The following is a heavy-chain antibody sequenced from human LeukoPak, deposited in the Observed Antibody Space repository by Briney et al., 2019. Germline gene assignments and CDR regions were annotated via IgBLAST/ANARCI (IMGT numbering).Heavy chain of an antibody. J-gene: IGHJ4*02. V-gene: IGHV3-74*01. CDR1: GFTFSSYW. D-gene: IGHD7-27*01. Sequence: GGSLRLSCAASGFTFSSYWMQWVRKAPGKGPVWVSRINPDGSSTSYADSVKGRFTISRDNVKNTLYLQMNSLRAEDTAVYYCARVGSLTGSYFDYWGQGTQVTVSS. CDR3: ARVGSLTGSYFDY. CDR2: INPDGSST.